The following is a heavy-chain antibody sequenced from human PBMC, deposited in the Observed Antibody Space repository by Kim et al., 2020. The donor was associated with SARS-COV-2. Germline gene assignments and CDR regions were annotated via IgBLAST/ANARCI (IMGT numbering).Heavy chain of an antibody. CDR3: AKCKMSGLPTMIFDD. CDR1: GFTFNIYA. V-gene: IGHV3-23*01. CDR2: ISHSGTT. Sequence: GGSLRLSCAASGFTFNIYAMAWVRQVPGEGLEWVSTISHSGTTYFADSVKGRFTISRDSSKATVSLQMNDLTVDDTATYFCAKCKMSGLPTMIFDDWGQGILVTVSS. D-gene: IGHD3-22*01. J-gene: IGHJ4*02.